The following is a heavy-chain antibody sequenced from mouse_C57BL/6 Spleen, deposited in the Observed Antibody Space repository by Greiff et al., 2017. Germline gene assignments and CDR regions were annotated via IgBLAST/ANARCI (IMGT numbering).Heavy chain of an antibody. CDR2: IDPETGGT. J-gene: IGHJ4*01. Sequence: QVQLQQSGAELVRPGASVTLSCKASGYTFTDYEMHWVKQTPVHGLEWIGAIDPETGGTAYNQKFKGKAILTADKSSSTAYMELRSLTSADSAVYYCTCDDGYDAMDYWGQGTSVTVSS. D-gene: IGHD2-3*01. CDR3: TCDDGYDAMDY. V-gene: IGHV1-15*01. CDR1: GYTFTDYE.